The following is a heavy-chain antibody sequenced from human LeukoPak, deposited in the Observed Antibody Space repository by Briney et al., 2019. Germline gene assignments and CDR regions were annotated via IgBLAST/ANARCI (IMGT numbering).Heavy chain of an antibody. J-gene: IGHJ4*02. CDR3: ARCHSNDFWSGPAPADY. Sequence: ASVKVSCKASGYTFTGYYMHWVRQAPGQGLEWMGWINPNSGGTNYAQKFQGRVTMTRDTSISTAYMELSRLRSDDTAVYYCARCHSNDFWSGPAPADYWGQGTLVTVSS. CDR2: INPNSGGT. V-gene: IGHV1-2*02. CDR1: GYTFTGYY. D-gene: IGHD3-3*01.